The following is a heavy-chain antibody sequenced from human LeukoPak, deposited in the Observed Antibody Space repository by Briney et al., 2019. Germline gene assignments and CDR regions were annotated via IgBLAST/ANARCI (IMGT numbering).Heavy chain of an antibody. J-gene: IGHJ4*02. D-gene: IGHD6-13*01. CDR2: IDQGGSVR. Sequence: PGGSLRLSCAASGVSFSTYWISWVRQTPEKGLEFVANIDQGGSVRNYMASLKGRGTISRDNPKKSLYLESNSLRTDDTPAYYGLRDPASSRFALWGRGALVTVSS. CDR3: LRDPASSRFAL. V-gene: IGHV3-7*01. CDR1: GVSFSTYW.